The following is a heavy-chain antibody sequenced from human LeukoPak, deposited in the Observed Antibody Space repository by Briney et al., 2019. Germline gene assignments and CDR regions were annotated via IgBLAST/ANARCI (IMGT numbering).Heavy chain of an antibody. CDR3: ACSSAWSRQIDY. CDR2: IRSNGGST. J-gene: IGHJ4*02. CDR1: GFTFSRYT. D-gene: IGHD6-19*01. V-gene: IGHV3-64*01. Sequence: GGSLRLSCAASGFTFSRYTMHWVRQAPGKGLESVSAIRSNGGSTYYANSVKGRFTISRDNSKNTLYLQMGSLRAEDTAIYYCACSSAWSRQIDYWGQGTLVTVSS.